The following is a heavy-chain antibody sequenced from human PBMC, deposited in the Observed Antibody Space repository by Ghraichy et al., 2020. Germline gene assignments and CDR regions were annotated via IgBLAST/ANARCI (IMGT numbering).Heavy chain of an antibody. CDR3: ARELLGDYSNHLWGMDV. J-gene: IGHJ6*02. CDR1: GFTFSSYE. D-gene: IGHD4-11*01. Sequence: GGSLRLSCAASGFTFSSYEMNWVRQAPGKGLEWVSYISSSGSTIYYADSVKGRFTISRDNAKNSLYLQMNSLRAEDTAVYYCARELLGDYSNHLWGMDVWGQGTTVTVSS. V-gene: IGHV3-48*03. CDR2: ISSSGSTI.